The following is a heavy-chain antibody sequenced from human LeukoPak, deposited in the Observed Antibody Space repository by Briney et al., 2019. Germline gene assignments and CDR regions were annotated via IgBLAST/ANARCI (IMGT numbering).Heavy chain of an antibody. CDR2: IIPILGIA. Sequence: PVKVSCKASGGTFSSYTISWVRQAPGHGLEWRGRIIPILGIANYAQKFQGRVTITANKSTSTAYVELSSLRSEDTAVYYCGRKCCSGGSCFDYWGQGTLVTVSS. V-gene: IGHV1-69*02. CDR3: GRKCCSGGSCFDY. CDR1: GGTFSSYT. J-gene: IGHJ4*02. D-gene: IGHD2-15*01.